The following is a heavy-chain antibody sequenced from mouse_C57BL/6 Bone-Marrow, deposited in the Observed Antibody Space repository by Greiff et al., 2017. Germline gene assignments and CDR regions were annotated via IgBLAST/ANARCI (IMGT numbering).Heavy chain of an antibody. J-gene: IGHJ1*03. D-gene: IGHD1-1*01. CDR3: ARGTLYYYGSSWYFDV. V-gene: IGHV1-64*01. CDR1: GYTFTSYW. Sequence: QVHVKQPGAELVKPGASVKLSCKASGYTFTSYWMHWVKQRPGQGLEWIGMIHPNSGSTNYNEKFKSKATLTVDKSSSTAYMQLSSLTSEDSAVYYCARGTLYYYGSSWYFDVWGTGTTVTVSS. CDR2: IHPNSGST.